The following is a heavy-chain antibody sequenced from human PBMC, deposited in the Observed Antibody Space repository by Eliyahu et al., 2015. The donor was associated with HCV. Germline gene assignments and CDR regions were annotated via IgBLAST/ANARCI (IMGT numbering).Heavy chain of an antibody. Sequence: PPGKGLEWIGSIYYSGSTYYNPSLKSRVTISVDTSKNQFSLKLSSVTAADAAVYYFYGAGGGAGSLSVPFDPWGQGTLVTVSS. D-gene: IGHD2/OR15-2a*01. CDR3: YGAGGGAGSLSVPFDP. J-gene: IGHJ5*02. V-gene: IGHV4-39*03. CDR2: IYYSGST.